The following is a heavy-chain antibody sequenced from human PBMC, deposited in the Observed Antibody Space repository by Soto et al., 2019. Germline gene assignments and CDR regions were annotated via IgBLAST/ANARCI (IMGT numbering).Heavy chain of an antibody. Sequence: PSETLSLTCTVSGGSISSYYWSWIRQPPGKGLEWIGYIYYSGSTNYNPSLKSRVTISVDTSKNQFSLKLSSVTAADTAVYYCARAVVGYCSGGSCYATEFDPWGQGTLVTVSS. CDR2: IYYSGST. V-gene: IGHV4-59*01. CDR1: GGSISSYY. CDR3: ARAVVGYCSGGSCYATEFDP. D-gene: IGHD2-15*01. J-gene: IGHJ5*02.